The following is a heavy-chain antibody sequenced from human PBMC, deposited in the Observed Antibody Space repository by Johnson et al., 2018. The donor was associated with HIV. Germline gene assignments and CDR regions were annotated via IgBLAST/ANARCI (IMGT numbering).Heavy chain of an antibody. V-gene: IGHV3-30*04. Sequence: QVQLVESGGGVVQPGRSLRLSCAASGFTFSTCAMHWVRQAPGKGLEWVAVISYDAITKYYADSVKGRFTISRDNSKSMLHLQMNSLRTDDAAGYYCARAWPPRPSITMTLDAVDIWGQGTMVTVSS. CDR2: ISYDAITK. CDR1: GFTFSTCA. D-gene: IGHD3-22*01. CDR3: ARAWPPRPSITMTLDAVDI. J-gene: IGHJ3*02.